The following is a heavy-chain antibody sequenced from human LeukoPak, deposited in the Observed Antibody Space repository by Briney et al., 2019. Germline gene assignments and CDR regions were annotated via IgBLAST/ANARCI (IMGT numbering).Heavy chain of an antibody. D-gene: IGHD3-22*01. CDR3: AGSYYYDSSEY. V-gene: IGHV3-11*01. J-gene: IGHJ4*02. CDR1: GGSISSYY. CDR2: ISSSGSTI. Sequence: KSSETLSLTCIVSGGSISSYYWSWIRQAPGKGLEWVSYISSSGSTIYYADSVKGRFTISRDNAKNSLYLQMNSLRAEDTAVYYCAGSYYYDSSEYWGQGTLVTVSS.